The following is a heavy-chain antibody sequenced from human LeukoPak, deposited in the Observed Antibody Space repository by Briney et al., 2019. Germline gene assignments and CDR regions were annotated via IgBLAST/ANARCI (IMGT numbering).Heavy chain of an antibody. CDR1: GYSFTSYW. Sequence: GEPLKISCKGSGYSFTSYWIGWVRQMPGKGLEWMGIIYPGDSDTRYSPSFQGQVTISADKSISTAYLQWSSLKASDTAMYYCARRMRWELNYFDYWGQGTLVTVSS. CDR3: ARRMRWELNYFDY. J-gene: IGHJ4*02. CDR2: IYPGDSDT. V-gene: IGHV5-51*01. D-gene: IGHD1-26*01.